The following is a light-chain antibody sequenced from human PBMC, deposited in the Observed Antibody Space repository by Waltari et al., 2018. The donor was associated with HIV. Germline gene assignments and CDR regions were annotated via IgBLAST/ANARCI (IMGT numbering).Light chain of an antibody. CDR2: DAS. Sequence: EIVLTQSPATLSLSPGERATLFCRASQSVSSYLAWYQQKPGQAPRLLIYDASNRATGIPARFSGSGSGTDFTLTISSLEPEDFAVYYCQQRSNWPPGTLGQGTRLEIK. V-gene: IGKV3-11*01. J-gene: IGKJ5*01. CDR1: QSVSSY. CDR3: QQRSNWPPGT.